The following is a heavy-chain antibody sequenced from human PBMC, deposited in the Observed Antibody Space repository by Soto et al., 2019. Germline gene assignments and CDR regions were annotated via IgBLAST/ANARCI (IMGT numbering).Heavy chain of an antibody. CDR2: IKEDGREK. J-gene: IGHJ6*02. V-gene: IGHV3-7*03. CDR1: GFRLSNHF. Sequence: GGSLRLSCVASGFRLSNHFMNWVRQAPGKGLEWVATIKEDGREKYYVESVEGRFTISRDNAKNSLYLEVSNVRDGDTAVYYCARPRFRGMDVWGQGTTVTVSS. D-gene: IGHD3-10*01. CDR3: ARPRFRGMDV.